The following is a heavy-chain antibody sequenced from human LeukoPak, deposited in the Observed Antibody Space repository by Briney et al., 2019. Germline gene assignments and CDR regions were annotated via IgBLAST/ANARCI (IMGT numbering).Heavy chain of an antibody. CDR2: VIYSRSAI. CDR3: ARDSYGSSGYYYVSDY. Sequence: GGSLRLSCAASGFTFSTYSMNWVRQAPGKGLEWVSYVIYSRSAIYYADSVKGRFTISRDNAKNSLSLQMNSLRDEDTAVYYCARDSYGSSGYYYVSDYWGQGTLVTVSS. CDR1: GFTFSTYS. J-gene: IGHJ4*02. D-gene: IGHD3-22*01. V-gene: IGHV3-48*02.